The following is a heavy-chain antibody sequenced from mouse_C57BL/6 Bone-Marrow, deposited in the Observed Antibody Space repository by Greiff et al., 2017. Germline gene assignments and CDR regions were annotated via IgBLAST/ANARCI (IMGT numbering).Heavy chain of an antibody. Sequence: VQGVESGAELVRPGTSVKVSCKASGYAFTNYLIEWVKQRPGQGLELIGVINPGSGGTNYNEKFKGKATLTADKSSSTAYMQLSSLTSEDSAVYFCAREFPYYYGSSLDYWGQGTTLTVSS. D-gene: IGHD1-1*01. V-gene: IGHV1-54*01. CDR2: INPGSGGT. CDR1: GYAFTNYL. J-gene: IGHJ2*01. CDR3: AREFPYYYGSSLDY.